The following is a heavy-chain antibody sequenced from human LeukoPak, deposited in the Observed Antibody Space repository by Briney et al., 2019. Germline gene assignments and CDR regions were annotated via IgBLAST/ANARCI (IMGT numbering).Heavy chain of an antibody. CDR1: GYSISRSNW. CDR2: IDYSGTT. CDR3: SRYSGSQGWFDP. Sequence: SETLSLTCAVSGYSISRSNWWGCIRQPPGKGLEWIGYIDYSGTTYYSPSLKSRVTMSVDTTKNQFSLKLHSVSAVDTAVYYCSRYSGSQGWFDPWGQGTLVTVSS. V-gene: IGHV4-28*01. D-gene: IGHD1-26*01. J-gene: IGHJ5*02.